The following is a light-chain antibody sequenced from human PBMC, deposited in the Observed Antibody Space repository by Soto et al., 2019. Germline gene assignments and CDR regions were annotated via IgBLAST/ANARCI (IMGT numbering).Light chain of an antibody. Sequence: QSVLTQPPSASGTPGQRVTISCSGSTSNIGSNYVYWYQQLPGTAPKLLIYSNNQRPSGVPDRFSGSKSGTSASLAISGLRSEDEGDYYCAAWDDSLRGSYVFGTGTKLTVL. CDR2: SNN. J-gene: IGLJ1*01. CDR3: AAWDDSLRGSYV. CDR1: TSNIGSNY. V-gene: IGLV1-47*02.